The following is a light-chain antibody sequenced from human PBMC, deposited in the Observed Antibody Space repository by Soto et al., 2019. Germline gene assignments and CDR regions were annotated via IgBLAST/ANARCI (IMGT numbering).Light chain of an antibody. CDR2: GAS. J-gene: IGKJ1*01. V-gene: IGKV3-20*01. CDR1: QSVSSSY. CDR3: QQYDNSPQT. Sequence: EMVLTQSPGTLSLLPGERATLSCRASQSVSSSYLAWYQQKPGQAPRLLIYGASSRATGIPDRFSGSGSGTDFTLTISRLEPEDFAVYYCQQYDNSPQTFGQGTKLEIK.